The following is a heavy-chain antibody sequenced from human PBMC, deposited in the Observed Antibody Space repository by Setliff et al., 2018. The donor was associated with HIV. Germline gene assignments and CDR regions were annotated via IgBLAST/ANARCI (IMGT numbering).Heavy chain of an antibody. CDR1: GKTHIEVS. CDR3: ATLSWGLPRGFDN. V-gene: IGHV1-24*01. D-gene: IGHD1-26*01. CDR2: FEPEEGET. J-gene: IGHJ4*02. Sequence: ASVKVSCKVSGKTHIEVSLHWVRQAPGKGLEWMGGFEPEEGETIYAQRFQGRVTMTEATSTDTAYMELSSLRSEDTAVYYCATLSWGLPRGFDNWGPGTLVTVSS.